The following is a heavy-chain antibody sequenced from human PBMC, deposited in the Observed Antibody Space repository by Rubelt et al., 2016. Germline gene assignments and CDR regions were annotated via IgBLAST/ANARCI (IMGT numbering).Heavy chain of an antibody. CDR1: GGSFSGYY. Sequence: QVQLQQWGAGLLKPSETLSLTCAVYGGSFSGYYWSRIRQPPGKGLEWIGEINHSGSTNYNPSLKWLSTISEDTSNNRVSLKLSSVTAADTAVYYWARGLVDPPPLGGNWFDPWGQGTLVTVSS. J-gene: IGHJ5*02. D-gene: IGHD3/OR15-3a*01. V-gene: IGHV4-34*01. CDR3: ARGLVDPPPLGGNWFDP. CDR2: INHSGST.